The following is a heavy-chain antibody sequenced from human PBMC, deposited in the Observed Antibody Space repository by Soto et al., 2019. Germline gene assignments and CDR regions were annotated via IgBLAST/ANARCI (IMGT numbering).Heavy chain of an antibody. CDR3: ARDPDIVATSDAFDI. D-gene: IGHD5-12*01. Sequence: SETLSLTCAVYGGSFSGYYRSWIRRPPGKGLEWIGEINHSGSTNYNPSLKGRVTISVDTSKNQFSLKLSSVTAADTAVYYCARDPDIVATSDAFDIWGQGTVVTVSS. CDR2: INHSGST. V-gene: IGHV4-34*01. J-gene: IGHJ3*02. CDR1: GGSFSGYY.